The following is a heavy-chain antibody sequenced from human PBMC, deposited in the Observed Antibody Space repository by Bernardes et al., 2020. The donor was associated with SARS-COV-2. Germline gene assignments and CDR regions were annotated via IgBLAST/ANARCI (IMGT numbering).Heavy chain of an antibody. D-gene: IGHD1-1*01. J-gene: IGHJ4*02. CDR3: ARSPTTDSWKDFDN. Sequence: GGSLRLSCEASGFTFTNYAMSWVRQAPGKGLEWVSAISDSGGNTYYEGSVKGRFTISRDNSKNTLYLQMTSLRAEDTALYYCARSPTTDSWKDFDNWGQGTLVTVSS. V-gene: IGHV3-23*01. CDR2: ISDSGGNT. CDR1: GFTFTNYA.